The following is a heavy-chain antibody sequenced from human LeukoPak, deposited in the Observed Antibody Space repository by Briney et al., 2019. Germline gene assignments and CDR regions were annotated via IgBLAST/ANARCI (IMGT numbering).Heavy chain of an antibody. D-gene: IGHD3-22*01. CDR1: GGSISSGGYS. CDR3: ARGNDYYDSSGYFFDY. CDR2: IYHSGST. V-gene: IGHV4-30-2*01. J-gene: IGHJ4*02. Sequence: SETLSLTCAVSGGSISSGGYSWSWIRQPPGKGLEWIGYIYHSGSTYYNPSLKSRVTISVDRSKNQFSLKLSSVTAADTAVYYCARGNDYYDSSGYFFDYWGQGTLVTVS.